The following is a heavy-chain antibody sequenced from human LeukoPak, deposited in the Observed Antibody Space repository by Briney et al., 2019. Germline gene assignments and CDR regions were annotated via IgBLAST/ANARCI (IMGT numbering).Heavy chain of an antibody. D-gene: IGHD4-17*01. CDR1: GFTFSSYA. CDR3: ARDNDYGDYPEAFDI. V-gene: IGHV3-30-3*01. CDR2: ISYDGSNK. J-gene: IGHJ3*02. Sequence: GSLRLSCAASGFTFSSYAMHWVRQAPGKGLEWVAVISYDGSNKYYADSVKGRFTISRDNSKNTLYLQMNSLRAEDTAVYYCARDNDYGDYPEAFDIWGQGTMVTVSS.